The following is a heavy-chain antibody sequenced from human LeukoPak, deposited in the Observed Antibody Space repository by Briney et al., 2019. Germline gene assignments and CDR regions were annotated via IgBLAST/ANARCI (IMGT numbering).Heavy chain of an antibody. CDR2: IYYSGST. Sequence: PSETLSLTCTVSGGSISSSSYYWGWIRQPPGKGLEWIGSIYYSGSTYYNPSLKSRVTISVDTSKNQFSLKLSSVTAADTAVYYCARGDDSGEVPYYFDYWGQGTLVTVSS. D-gene: IGHD1-26*01. J-gene: IGHJ4*02. CDR1: GGSISSSSYY. CDR3: ARGDDSGEVPYYFDY. V-gene: IGHV4-39*07.